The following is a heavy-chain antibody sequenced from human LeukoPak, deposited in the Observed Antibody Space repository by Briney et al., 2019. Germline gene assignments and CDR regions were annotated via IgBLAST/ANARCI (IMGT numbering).Heavy chain of an antibody. Sequence: GGSLRLSCAASGFTFSSYAMSWVRQAPGKGLEWVSAISGSGGSTYYADSVKGRFTISRDNSKNTLYLQMNSLRAEDTAVYYCAKAPFGAVAGMGVDYWGQGTLVTVSS. V-gene: IGHV3-23*01. J-gene: IGHJ4*02. D-gene: IGHD6-19*01. CDR3: AKAPFGAVAGMGVDY. CDR1: GFTFSSYA. CDR2: ISGSGGST.